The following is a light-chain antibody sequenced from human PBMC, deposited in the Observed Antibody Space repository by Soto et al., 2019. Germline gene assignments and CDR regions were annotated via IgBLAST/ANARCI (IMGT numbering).Light chain of an antibody. V-gene: IGKV3D-20*02. CDR3: QQRSYWLT. J-gene: IGKJ4*01. Sequence: EIVLTQSPGTLSLSPVERATLSCMASQSVRSNFLAWYQQPPGQAPRLLIYGASSGAAGIADRFSGSGSGTDSTLTISILEPEDVAVYCCQQRSYWLTFGEGTKVDIK. CDR2: GAS. CDR1: QSVRSNF.